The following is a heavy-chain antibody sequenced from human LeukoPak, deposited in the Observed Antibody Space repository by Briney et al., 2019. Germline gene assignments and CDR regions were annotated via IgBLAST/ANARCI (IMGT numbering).Heavy chain of an antibody. CDR3: ARGRLYYYGSGSYYTPSARYGMDV. J-gene: IGHJ6*02. CDR1: GYTFTSYD. D-gene: IGHD3-10*01. CDR2: MNPNSGNT. Sequence: ASVKVSCKASGYTFTSYDINWVRQATGQGLEWMGWMNPNSGNTGYAQKLQGRVTMTRNTSISTAYMELSSLRSEDTAVYYCARGRLYYYGSGSYYTPSARYGMDVWGQGTTVTVSS. V-gene: IGHV1-8*01.